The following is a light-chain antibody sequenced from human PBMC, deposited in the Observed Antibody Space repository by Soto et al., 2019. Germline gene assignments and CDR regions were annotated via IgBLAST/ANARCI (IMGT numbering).Light chain of an antibody. CDR1: LSISTY. V-gene: IGKV1-5*03. J-gene: IGKJ4*01. CDR2: KAS. CDR3: HQYNTYPLT. Sequence: DIPMTQSPSTLSASVGDRVTITCRASLSISTYLAWYQQKPGKAPNLLIYKASSLESGVPSRFSGSGSGTEFTLTISSLQPDDFATYYCHQYNTYPLTFGGGTKVEIK.